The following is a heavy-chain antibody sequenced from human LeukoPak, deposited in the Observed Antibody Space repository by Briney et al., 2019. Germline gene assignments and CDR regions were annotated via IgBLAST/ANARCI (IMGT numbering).Heavy chain of an antibody. V-gene: IGHV1-18*01. CDR2: VSPYNGHT. CDR1: GYTFTSYG. Sequence: GAAVKVSCKASGYTFTSYGISWVRQAPGQGLGWVGWVSPYNGHTNYAPKFQGRVTMTTDPSTSTAYMEVRSLRSDDTAMYYCATDNWNSFDYWGQGTLVTASS. J-gene: IGHJ4*02. D-gene: IGHD1-7*01. CDR3: ATDNWNSFDY.